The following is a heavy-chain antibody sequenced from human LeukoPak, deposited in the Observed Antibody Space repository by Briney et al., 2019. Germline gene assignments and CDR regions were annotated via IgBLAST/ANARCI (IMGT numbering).Heavy chain of an antibody. D-gene: IGHD2-2*01. CDR3: ARLPTVVVPAAPTKDAFDI. J-gene: IGHJ3*02. CDR2: IYDSGAT. V-gene: IGHV4-4*02. CDR1: GGSISSSNW. Sequence: PSETLSLTCAVSGGSISSSNWWSWVRQSPGKGLEWIGEIYDSGATNYNPSLKSRVTISVDTSKNQFSLKLSSVTAADTAVYYCARLPTVVVPAAPTKDAFDIWGQGTMVTVSS.